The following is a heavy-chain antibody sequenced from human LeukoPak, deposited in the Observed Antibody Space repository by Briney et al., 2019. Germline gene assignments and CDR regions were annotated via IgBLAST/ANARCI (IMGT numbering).Heavy chain of an antibody. CDR3: ARRSASGGYYFFDY. Sequence: GGSLRLSCAASGFTFSTSWMHWVRQAPGKGLVWASLISSDGSTIIYADSVKGRFTISRDNAKSTLYLQMNSLRAEDTAVYYCARRSASGGYYFFDYWGQGTLVTVSS. V-gene: IGHV3-74*01. CDR2: ISSDGSTI. D-gene: IGHD3-10*01. CDR1: GFTFSTSW. J-gene: IGHJ4*02.